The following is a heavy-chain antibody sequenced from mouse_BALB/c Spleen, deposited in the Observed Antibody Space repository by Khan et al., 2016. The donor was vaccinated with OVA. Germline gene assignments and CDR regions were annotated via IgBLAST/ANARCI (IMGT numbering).Heavy chain of an antibody. CDR3: ARSLYYSDSYAMDY. CDR1: GYSFTSDYV. CDR2: ISSTGST. Sequence: EVQLQESGPGLVKPSQSLSLTCTVSGYSFTSDYVWNWIRQFPGNKLEWMGYISSTGSTSYNPTFKSRTSITRDTSKNQFFLHLNSVTTEDTATYYCARSLYYSDSYAMDYWGQGTSVTVAS. J-gene: IGHJ4*01. V-gene: IGHV3-2*02. D-gene: IGHD2-13*01.